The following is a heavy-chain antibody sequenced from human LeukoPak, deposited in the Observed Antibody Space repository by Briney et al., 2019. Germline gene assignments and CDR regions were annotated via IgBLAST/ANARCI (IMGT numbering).Heavy chain of an antibody. J-gene: IGHJ1*01. CDR2: INPNSCGT. D-gene: IGHD3-22*01. CDR3: ARPYYDWSTQFYL. V-gene: IGHV1-2*06. Sequence: GASVKVSCKASGFTFTGYYMHWVRQAPGQGLEWMGRINPNSCGTNYAQKFQRRFTMTRDTPISTPYRDERTLKCDDTPVSYCARPYYDWSTQFYLWGQGTLVSVPS. CDR1: GFTFTGYY.